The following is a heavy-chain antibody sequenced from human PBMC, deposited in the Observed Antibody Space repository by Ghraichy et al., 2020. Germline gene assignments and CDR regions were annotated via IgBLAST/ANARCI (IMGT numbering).Heavy chain of an antibody. Sequence: SETLSLTYTVSGGSISPYYWNWVRQPPGKGLEWIGYIHYTGSTNYNPSLKGRVTISLDTSTNQISLRLSSVTAADTAVYYCAYNYGGYPAPFDFWGLETLVTVSS. J-gene: IGHJ4*02. CDR2: IHYTGST. CDR1: GGSISPYY. D-gene: IGHD4-23*01. V-gene: IGHV4-59*01. CDR3: AYNYGGYPAPFDF.